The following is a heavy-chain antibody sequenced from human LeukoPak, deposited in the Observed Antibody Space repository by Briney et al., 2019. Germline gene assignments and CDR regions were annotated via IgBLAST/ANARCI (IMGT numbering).Heavy chain of an antibody. CDR1: GYAFTSYY. CDR2: INPSGGST. V-gene: IGHV1-46*03. D-gene: IGHD6-13*01. Sequence: ASVKVSCKASGYAFTSYYMHWVRQAPGQGLEWMGIINPSGGSTSYAQKFQGRVTMTRDTSTSTVYMELSSLRSEDTAVYYCTRGGIAAAGDYWGQGTLVTVSS. CDR3: TRGGIAAAGDY. J-gene: IGHJ4*02.